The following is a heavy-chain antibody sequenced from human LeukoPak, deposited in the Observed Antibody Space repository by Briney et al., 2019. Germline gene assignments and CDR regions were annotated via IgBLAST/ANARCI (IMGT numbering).Heavy chain of an antibody. CDR3: VAVAGKSFDY. V-gene: IGHV4-59*01. D-gene: IGHD6-19*01. J-gene: IGHJ4*02. Sequence: SETLSLTCTVPGGSISSYYWSWIRQPPGKGLEWIGYIYYSGSTNYNPSLKSRVTISVDTSKNQFSLKLSSVTAADTAVYYCVAVAGKSFDYWGQGTLVTVSS. CDR2: IYYSGST. CDR1: GGSISSYY.